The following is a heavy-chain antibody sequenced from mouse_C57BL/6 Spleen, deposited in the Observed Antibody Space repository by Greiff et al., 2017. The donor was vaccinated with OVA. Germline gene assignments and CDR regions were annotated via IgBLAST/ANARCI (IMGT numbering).Heavy chain of an antibody. J-gene: IGHJ1*03. CDR3: ARGYYGTGGYFDV. CDR2: INPSSGYT. D-gene: IGHD1-1*01. V-gene: IGHV1-4*01. CDR1: GYTFTSYT. Sequence: VQLQESGAELARPGASVKMSCKASGYTFTSYTMHWVKQRPGQGLEWIGYINPSSGYTKYNQKFKDKATLTADKSSSTAYMQLSSLTSEDSAVYYCARGYYGTGGYFDVWGTGTTVTVSS.